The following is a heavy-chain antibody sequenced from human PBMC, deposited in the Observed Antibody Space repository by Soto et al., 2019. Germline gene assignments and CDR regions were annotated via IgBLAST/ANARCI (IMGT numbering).Heavy chain of an antibody. CDR1: GATFLSNS. CDR2: ITPLFGIS. CDR3: ASSRTSLSSCGVDCYSLES. V-gene: IGHV1-69*02. J-gene: IGHJ5*02. Sequence: QVHLVQSGAEVKKPGSSVMGSCKSSGATFLSNSISWVRQAPGQGLEWMGRITPLFGISNYAQKFQAIVTISGAKPTRTAYMELRSLRSGVTAVYYCASSRTSLSSCGVDCYSLESWGQGTLVTVSS. D-gene: IGHD2-21*02.